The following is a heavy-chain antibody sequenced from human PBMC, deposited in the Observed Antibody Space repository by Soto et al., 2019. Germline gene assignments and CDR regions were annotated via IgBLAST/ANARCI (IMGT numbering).Heavy chain of an antibody. CDR1: GYTFTSYY. V-gene: IGHV1-46*01. D-gene: IGHD2-2*02. CDR2: INPSGGST. Sequence: ASVKVSCKASGYTFTSYYMHWVRQAPGQGLEWMGIINPSGGSTSYAQKFQGRVTMTRDTSTSTVYMELSSLRSEDTAVYYCASSHTLTAGPLNWGQGTMVPVSS. CDR3: ASSHTLTAGPLN. J-gene: IGHJ3*01.